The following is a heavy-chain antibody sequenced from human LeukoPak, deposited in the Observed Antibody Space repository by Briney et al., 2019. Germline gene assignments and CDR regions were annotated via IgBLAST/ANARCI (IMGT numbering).Heavy chain of an antibody. CDR3: ARHSSDYYYFDY. V-gene: IGHV4-59*08. J-gene: IGHJ4*02. D-gene: IGHD4-17*01. CDR1: GGSISNYY. Sequence: SETLSLTCTVSGGSISNYYWSWIRQPPGKGLEWIGYIYYSGGTNYNPSLKSRVTMSVDTSKNQFSLKLNSVTAADTAVYYCARHSSDYYYFDYWGQGTLVTVSS. CDR2: IYYSGGT.